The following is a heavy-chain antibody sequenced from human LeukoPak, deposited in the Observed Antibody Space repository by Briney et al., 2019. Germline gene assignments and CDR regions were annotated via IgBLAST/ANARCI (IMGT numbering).Heavy chain of an antibody. CDR2: MNPNSGNT. D-gene: IGHD6-19*01. CDR1: GYTFTSYD. Sequence: ASVKVSCKASGYTFTSYDINWVRQATGQGLEWMGWMNPNSGNTGYAQKFQGRVTITRNTSISTAYMELSSLRSEDTAVYYCARAPKWLAPLDYWGQGTLVTVSS. CDR3: ARAPKWLAPLDY. J-gene: IGHJ4*02. V-gene: IGHV1-8*03.